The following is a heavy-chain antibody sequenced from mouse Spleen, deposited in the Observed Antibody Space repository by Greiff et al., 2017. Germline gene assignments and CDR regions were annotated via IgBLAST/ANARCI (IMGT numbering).Heavy chain of an antibody. CDR3: ARSGDGYLDYAMDY. CDR1: GYTFTSYG. J-gene: IGHJ4*01. D-gene: IGHD2-3*01. Sequence: VKLMESGAELARPGASVKLSCKASGYTFTSYGISWVKQRTGQGLEWIGEIYPRSGNTYYNEKFKGKATLTADKSSSTAYMELRSLTSEDSAVYFCARSGDGYLDYAMDYWGQGTSVTVSS. V-gene: IGHV1-81*01. CDR2: IYPRSGNT.